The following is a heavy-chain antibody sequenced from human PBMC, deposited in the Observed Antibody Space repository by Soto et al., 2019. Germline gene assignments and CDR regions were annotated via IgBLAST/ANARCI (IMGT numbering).Heavy chain of an antibody. D-gene: IGHD6-19*01. Sequence: SVKVSCKASGGTFSSYAISWVRQAPGQGLEWMGGIIPIFGTANYAQKFQGRVTITADESTSTAYMELSSLRSEDTAVYYCAVRYSSGWYEDAFDIWGQGTMVTVS. CDR1: GGTFSSYA. CDR2: IIPIFGTA. V-gene: IGHV1-69*13. J-gene: IGHJ3*02. CDR3: AVRYSSGWYEDAFDI.